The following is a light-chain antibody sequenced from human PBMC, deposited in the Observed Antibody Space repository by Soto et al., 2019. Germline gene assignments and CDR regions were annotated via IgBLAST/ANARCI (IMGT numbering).Light chain of an antibody. Sequence: DIQRTQSPSTLSGSVGDRVTLTCRASQTISSWLAWYQQKPGKDPKLLIYKASTFKSGVTSRFSGSGSGTEFTLTISSLQPDDFATYYCQHYNSYSEAFGQGTKVDI. CDR1: QTISSW. CDR2: KAS. V-gene: IGKV1-5*03. CDR3: QHYNSYSEA. J-gene: IGKJ1*01.